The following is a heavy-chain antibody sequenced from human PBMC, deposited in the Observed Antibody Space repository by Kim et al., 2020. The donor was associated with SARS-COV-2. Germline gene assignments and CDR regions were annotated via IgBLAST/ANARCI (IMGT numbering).Heavy chain of an antibody. CDR1: GYIFTNYV. J-gene: IGHJ4*02. V-gene: IGHV1-3*01. CDR3: ARAVGATVYFDY. Sequence: ASVKVSCKASGYIFTNYVMHWVRQAPGQRLEWMGWINADNGNTKYSQKFQGRVTITRDTSASPAYMELSSLRSEDTAVYYCARAVGATVYFDYWGQGTLV. CDR2: INADNGNT. D-gene: IGHD1-26*01.